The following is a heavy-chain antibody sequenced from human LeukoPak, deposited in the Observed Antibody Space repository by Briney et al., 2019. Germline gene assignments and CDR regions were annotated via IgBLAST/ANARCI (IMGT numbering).Heavy chain of an antibody. V-gene: IGHV4-39*01. CDR2: ISKST. D-gene: IGHD6-19*01. Sequence: SETLSLTCSVSGVSISSNTYYWGWIRQPPGKGLEWIGSISKSTYYNPSLKSRVTISVDTSKNQLSLKLNSVTAADTAVYYCARHLRGGWYGVDYWGQGTLVTVSS. CDR1: GVSISSNTYY. CDR3: ARHLRGGWYGVDY. J-gene: IGHJ4*02.